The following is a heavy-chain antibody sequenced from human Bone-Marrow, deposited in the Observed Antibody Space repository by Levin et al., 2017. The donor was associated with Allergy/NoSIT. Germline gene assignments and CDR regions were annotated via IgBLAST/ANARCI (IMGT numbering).Heavy chain of an antibody. CDR3: ARGVLGRVGYAFDI. D-gene: IGHD7-27*01. CDR2: ITLNGDGT. CDR1: GFSLKNYA. Sequence: PGGSLRLSCAASGFSLKNYAMFWVRQAPGKGLQFLSGITLNGDGTNYADSVKDRCTISRDISKNTLYLQLGSLRPEDKGIYYCARGVLGRVGYAFDIWGQGTVVTVSS. J-gene: IGHJ3*02. V-gene: IGHV3-64*02.